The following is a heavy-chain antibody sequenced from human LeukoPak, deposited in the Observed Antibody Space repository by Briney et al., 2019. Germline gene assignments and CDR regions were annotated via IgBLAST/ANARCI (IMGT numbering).Heavy chain of an antibody. CDR2: IRYDGSNK. Sequence: GGSLRLSCAASGFTFSSYGMHWVRQAPGKGLEWVAFIRYDGSNKYYADSVKGRFTISRDNSKNTLYLQMNSLRAEDTAVYYCAKALRYFDWLYSAYYYYYYMDVWGKGTTVTISS. D-gene: IGHD3-9*01. CDR1: GFTFSSYG. CDR3: AKALRYFDWLYSAYYYYYYMDV. V-gene: IGHV3-30*02. J-gene: IGHJ6*03.